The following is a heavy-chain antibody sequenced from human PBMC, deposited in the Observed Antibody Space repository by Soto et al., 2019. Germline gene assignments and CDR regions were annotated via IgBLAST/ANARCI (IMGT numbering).Heavy chain of an antibody. Sequence: LSLTCAASGFTFSSYAMSWVRQAPGKGLEWVSGISGSGGSTYYADSVKGRFTISRDNSKNTLYLQMNSLRAEDTAVYYCAKSDKYYYGSGNYLYYYWGQGTLVTVSS. CDR3: AKSDKYYYGSGNYLYYY. CDR1: GFTFSSYA. J-gene: IGHJ4*02. V-gene: IGHV3-23*01. D-gene: IGHD3-10*01. CDR2: ISGSGGST.